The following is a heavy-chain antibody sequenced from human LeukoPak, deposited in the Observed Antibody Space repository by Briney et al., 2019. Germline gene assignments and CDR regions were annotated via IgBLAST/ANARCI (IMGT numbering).Heavy chain of an antibody. CDR1: GYTFTSYG. CDR2: INPNSGGT. Sequence: ASVKVSCKASGYTFTSYGISWVRQAPGQGLEWMGWINPNSGGTNYAQKFQGRVTMTRDTSSSTAYMELSRLTSDDTAVYYCARDPTNWIDYWGQGTLVTVSP. V-gene: IGHV1-2*02. D-gene: IGHD1-1*01. CDR3: ARDPTNWIDY. J-gene: IGHJ4*02.